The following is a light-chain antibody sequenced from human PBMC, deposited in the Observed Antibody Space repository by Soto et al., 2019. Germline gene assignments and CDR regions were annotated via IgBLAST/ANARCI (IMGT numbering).Light chain of an antibody. CDR2: RNN. CDR3: AAWDDSRSGHVV. J-gene: IGLJ2*01. Sequence: QSVLTQPPSASGTPGQRVTISCSGSSSNIGSNYVYWYQQLPGTAPKLLIYRNNQRPSGVPDRFSGSKSGTSASLGISGLRSEDEADYYCAAWDDSRSGHVVFGGGTKVTVL. V-gene: IGLV1-47*01. CDR1: SSNIGSNY.